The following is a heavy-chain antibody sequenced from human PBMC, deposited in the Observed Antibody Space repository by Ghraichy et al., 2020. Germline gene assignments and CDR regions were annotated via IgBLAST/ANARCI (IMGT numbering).Heavy chain of an antibody. J-gene: IGHJ6*02. D-gene: IGHD3-3*01. CDR2: IIPIFGTA. CDR1: GGTFSSYA. V-gene: IGHV1-69*13. CDR3: ARGAIWSGYYGYYYYGMDV. Sequence: SVKVSCKASGGTFSSYAISWVRQAPGQGLEWMGGIIPIFGTANYAQKFQGRVTITADESTSTAYMELSSLRSEDTAVYYCARGAIWSGYYGYYYYGMDVWGQGTTVTVSS.